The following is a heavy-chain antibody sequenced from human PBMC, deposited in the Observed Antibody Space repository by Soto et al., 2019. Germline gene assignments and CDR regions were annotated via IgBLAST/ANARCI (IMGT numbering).Heavy chain of an antibody. CDR2: ISAYNGNT. CDR3: AREYYDFWSGYWEPNFDY. V-gene: IGHV1-18*01. D-gene: IGHD3-3*01. Sequence: QVQLVQSGAEVKKPGASVKVSCKASGYTFTSYGISWVRQAPGQGLEWMGWISAYNGNTNYAQKLQGRVTMTTDTSTSTAYMELRSLRSDDTAVYYCAREYYDFWSGYWEPNFDYWGQGTLVTVSS. J-gene: IGHJ4*02. CDR1: GYTFTSYG.